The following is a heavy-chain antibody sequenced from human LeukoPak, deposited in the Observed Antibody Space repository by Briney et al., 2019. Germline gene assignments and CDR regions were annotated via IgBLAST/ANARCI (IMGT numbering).Heavy chain of an antibody. D-gene: IGHD6-13*01. CDR1: GFTVSSNY. CDR2: IYSGGST. CDR3: ARGVAAAGTGGDYFDY. J-gene: IGHJ4*02. V-gene: IGHV3-66*01. Sequence: GGSLRLSCAASGFTVSSNYMSWVRQAPGKGLEWGTVIYSGGSTYYADSVKGRFTISRDNSKNTLYLQMNSLRAEDTAVYYCARGVAAAGTGGDYFDYWGQGTLVTVSS.